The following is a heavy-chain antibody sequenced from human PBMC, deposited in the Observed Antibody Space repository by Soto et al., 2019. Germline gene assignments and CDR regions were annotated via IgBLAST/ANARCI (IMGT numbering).Heavy chain of an antibody. J-gene: IGHJ4*02. Sequence: QVQLQESGPGLVEPSGTLSLTCAVSGGSVSSTNWWSWVRQPPGKGLEWIGEIYHSGSTYYNPSLKSRVTISVDKSKNQFSLRLSSVTAAETVVYFCAGDRAVSARGSFDYWGQGTLVTVSS. CDR1: GGSVSSTNW. CDR2: IYHSGST. CDR3: AGDRAVSARGSFDY. D-gene: IGHD6-19*01. V-gene: IGHV4-4*02.